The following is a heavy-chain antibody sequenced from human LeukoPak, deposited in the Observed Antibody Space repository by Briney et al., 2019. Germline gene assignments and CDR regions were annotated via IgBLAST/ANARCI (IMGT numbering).Heavy chain of an antibody. CDR2: ISSSGSDI. D-gene: IGHD2-8*01. CDR3: ARDPNGFYSA. Sequence: GRSLRLSCAASGFTFSTYTMNWVRQAPGKGLEWVSSISSSGSDIHCGDSVRGRFTISRDNPKNSLYLQMSSLRAEDTAVYYCARDPNGFYSAWGQGTLVTVSS. V-gene: IGHV3-21*01. CDR1: GFTFSTYT. J-gene: IGHJ5*02.